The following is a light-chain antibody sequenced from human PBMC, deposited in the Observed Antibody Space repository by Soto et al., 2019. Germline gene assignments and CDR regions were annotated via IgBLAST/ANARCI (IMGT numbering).Light chain of an antibody. V-gene: IGKV3-15*01. CDR2: GAS. CDR1: QSVNSN. J-gene: IGKJ1*01. CDR3: QQYNNWPT. Sequence: EIVMTQSPATLSVSPGERATLSCRASQSVNSNLAWYQQKPGQAPRLLIYGASTRATGVPARFSGSGSGTEFILTVSSLQSEDCAFYFLQQYNNWPTFGQGTKVEIK.